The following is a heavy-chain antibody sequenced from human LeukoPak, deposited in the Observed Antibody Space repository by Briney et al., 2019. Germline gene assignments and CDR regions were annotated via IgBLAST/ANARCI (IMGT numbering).Heavy chain of an antibody. CDR1: AFTFSDYY. Sequence: GVSLRLSCAASAFTFSDYYMIWLRQAPGKGREWVSYISSSSSYTNYADSVKGRFTISRDNAKNSLYLQMNSLRADDTAVYYCARGRARGVAAPFDYWGQGTLVTVSS. CDR2: ISSSSSYT. J-gene: IGHJ4*02. D-gene: IGHD3-10*01. V-gene: IGHV3-11*05. CDR3: ARGRARGVAAPFDY.